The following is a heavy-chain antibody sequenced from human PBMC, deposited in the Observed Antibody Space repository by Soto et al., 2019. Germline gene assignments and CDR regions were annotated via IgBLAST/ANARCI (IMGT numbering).Heavy chain of an antibody. CDR3: AIAVAGPTAIAY. J-gene: IGHJ4*02. D-gene: IGHD6-19*01. V-gene: IGHV3-74*01. CDR1: GFTISSYW. Sequence: EVQLVESGGGLVQPGESLRLSCVVSGFTISSYWMHWVRQAPGKGLVWVSRINGDGSSTNYADSVKGRFTSSRDNAKNTLYLQMNTLRAEDTAVYYCAIAVAGPTAIAYWGQGNQVTVSS. CDR2: INGDGSST.